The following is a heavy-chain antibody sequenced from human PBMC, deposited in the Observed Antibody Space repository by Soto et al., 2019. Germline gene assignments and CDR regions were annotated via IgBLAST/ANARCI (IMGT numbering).Heavy chain of an antibody. CDR1: GGSISSDY. D-gene: IGHD3-22*01. CDR3: ARQRWLKDWFDP. Sequence: QVQLQESGPGLVKPSETLSLTCTVSGGSISSDYWSWIRQPPGKGLEWIGYIYYSGSTNYNPSLKRRVTISVDTSKNQFSLKLNSVTAADTAVYYCARQRWLKDWFDPWGQGTLVTVSS. J-gene: IGHJ5*02. V-gene: IGHV4-59*08. CDR2: IYYSGST.